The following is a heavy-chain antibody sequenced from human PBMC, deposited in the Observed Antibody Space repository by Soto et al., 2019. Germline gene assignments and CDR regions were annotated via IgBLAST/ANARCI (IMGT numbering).Heavy chain of an antibody. CDR1: GFTFSSYS. CDR2: ISSSSSSYI. CDR3: ARNSQIVLMVYDAFDI. Sequence: GGSLRLSCAASGFTFSSYSMNWVRQAPGKGLEWVSSISSSSSSYIYYADSVKGRFTISRDNAKNSLYLQMNSLRAEDTAVYYCARNSQIVLMVYDAFDIWGQGTMVTVSS. J-gene: IGHJ3*02. D-gene: IGHD2-8*01. V-gene: IGHV3-21*01.